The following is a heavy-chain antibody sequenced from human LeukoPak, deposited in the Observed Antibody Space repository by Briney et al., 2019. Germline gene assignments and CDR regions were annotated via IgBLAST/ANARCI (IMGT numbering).Heavy chain of an antibody. V-gene: IGHV3-23*01. CDR1: GFTFNIYS. CDR2: ISSSGDFT. D-gene: IGHD3-22*01. CDR3: AKDRPNYYESNGHYYRRDGDY. Sequence: GGSLTLSCAASGFTFNIYSMSWVRQAPGKGLEWVLSISSSGDFTVYAGSVKGRFTISRDNSKDTLYLQMNSLRAEDTAIYYCAKDRPNYYESNGHYYRRDGDYWGQGTLVTVSS. J-gene: IGHJ4*02.